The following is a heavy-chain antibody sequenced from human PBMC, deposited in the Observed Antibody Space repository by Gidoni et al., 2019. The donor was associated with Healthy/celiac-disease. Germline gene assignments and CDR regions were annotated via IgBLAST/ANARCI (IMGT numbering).Heavy chain of an antibody. Sequence: VPLVESGGGLVKPGGSLRLSCAALGLTFSDYSMSWIRQAPGKGLEWVSYISSSSSYTNYADSVKGRFTISRDNAKNSLYLQMNSLRAEDTAVYYCARVDYDILTGRRSYYFDYWGQGTLVTVSS. CDR1: GLTFSDYS. J-gene: IGHJ4*02. CDR2: ISSSSSYT. CDR3: ARVDYDILTGRRSYYFDY. V-gene: IGHV3-11*05. D-gene: IGHD3-9*01.